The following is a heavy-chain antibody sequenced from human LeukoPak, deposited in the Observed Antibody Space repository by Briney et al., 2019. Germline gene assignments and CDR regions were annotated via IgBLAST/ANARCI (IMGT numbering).Heavy chain of an antibody. Sequence: PSETLSLTCAVYSGSFSGYYWSWIRLPPGKGLEWIGEIKDGGITNYNPSLRSRVTISKDTSNNQLSLKLHSATAADTAVYYCVGGFSGVVGDHWGQGTLVTVSS. V-gene: IGHV4-34*01. CDR1: SGSFSGYY. D-gene: IGHD3-10*01. J-gene: IGHJ4*02. CDR3: VGGFSGVVGDH. CDR2: IKDGGIT.